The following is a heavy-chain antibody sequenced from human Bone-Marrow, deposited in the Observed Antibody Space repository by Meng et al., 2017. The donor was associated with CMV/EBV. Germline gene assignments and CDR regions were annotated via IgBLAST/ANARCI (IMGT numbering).Heavy chain of an antibody. CDR1: GFSLSTSGVG. CDR2: IYWNDDK. V-gene: IGHV2-5*01. D-gene: IGHD3-22*01. J-gene: IGHJ4*02. CDR3: AHNDRSYYYDSSGYWVY. Sequence: SGPTLVKPTQTLTLTCTFSGFSLSTSGVGVGWIRQPPGKALEWLALIYWNDDKRYSPSLKSRLTITKDTSKNQVVLTMTNMDPVDTATYYCAHNDRSYYYDSSGYWVYWAQGTLVTFPS.